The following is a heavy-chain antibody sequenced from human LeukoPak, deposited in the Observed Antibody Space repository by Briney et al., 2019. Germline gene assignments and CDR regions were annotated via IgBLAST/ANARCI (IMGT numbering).Heavy chain of an antibody. CDR3: TTDASSGYLYYFDY. Sequence: GGSLRLSCAASGFTFSNAWMSWVRQAPGKGLEWVGRIKSKTDGGTTDYAAPVKGRFTISRDDSKNRLYLQMNSLKTEDTAVYYCTTDASSGYLYYFDYWGQGTLVTVSS. J-gene: IGHJ4*02. V-gene: IGHV3-15*01. D-gene: IGHD3-22*01. CDR2: IKSKTDGGTT. CDR1: GFTFSNAW.